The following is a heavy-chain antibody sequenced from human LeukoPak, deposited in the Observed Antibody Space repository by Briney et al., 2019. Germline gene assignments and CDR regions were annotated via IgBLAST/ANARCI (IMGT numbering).Heavy chain of an antibody. Sequence: ASVKVSCKASGYTFTSYGISWVRQALGQGLEWMGWISAYNGNTNYAQKLQGRVTMTTDTSTSTAYMELRSLRSDDTAVYYCAKDGAYFSGGSGRAKNGFAPWGKGTLVTVS. CDR1: GYTFTSYG. CDR2: ISAYNGNT. J-gene: IGHJ5*02. D-gene: IGHD2-15*01. V-gene: IGHV1-18*01. CDR3: AKDGAYFSGGSGRAKNGFAP.